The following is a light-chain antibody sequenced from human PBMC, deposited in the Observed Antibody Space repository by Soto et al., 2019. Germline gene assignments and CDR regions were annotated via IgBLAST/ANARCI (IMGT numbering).Light chain of an antibody. CDR2: AAS. CDR1: QSISSY. V-gene: IGKV1-39*01. Sequence: DIQMTQSPSSLSASVGDRVTITCRAGQSISSYLNWYQKNPGKAPKLLIYAASSLQSGVPSRFSGSGSGTDFTLTISSLQPEDFATYYCQQSYSTPQTFGQGTKVEIK. J-gene: IGKJ1*01. CDR3: QQSYSTPQT.